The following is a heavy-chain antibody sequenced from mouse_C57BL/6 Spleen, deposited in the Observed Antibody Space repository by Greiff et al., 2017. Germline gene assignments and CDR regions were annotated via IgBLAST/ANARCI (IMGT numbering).Heavy chain of an antibody. Sequence: QVQLQQPGAELVRPGSSVKLSCKASGYTFTSYWMHWVKQRPIQGLEWIGKIDPSDSETHYNQKFKDKAKLTVDKSSCTAYMQLRSLTSEDSAVYYCAIGAMDYWGQGTSVTVSS. CDR1: GYTFTSYW. CDR2: IDPSDSET. V-gene: IGHV1-52*01. D-gene: IGHD3-3*01. J-gene: IGHJ4*01. CDR3: AIGAMDY.